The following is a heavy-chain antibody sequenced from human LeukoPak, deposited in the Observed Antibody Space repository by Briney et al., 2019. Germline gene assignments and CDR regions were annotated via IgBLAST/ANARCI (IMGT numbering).Heavy chain of an antibody. J-gene: IGHJ4*02. CDR3: ARQRMGDY. D-gene: IGHD3-16*01. CDR2: ISYDGSNK. Sequence: PGRSLRLSCAASGFTFSSYGMHWVRQAPGKGLEWVAVISYDGSNKYYADSVKGRFTISRDNSKNTLYLQMNSLRAEDTAVYYCARQRMGDYWGQGTLVTVSS. CDR1: GFTFSSYG. V-gene: IGHV3-30*03.